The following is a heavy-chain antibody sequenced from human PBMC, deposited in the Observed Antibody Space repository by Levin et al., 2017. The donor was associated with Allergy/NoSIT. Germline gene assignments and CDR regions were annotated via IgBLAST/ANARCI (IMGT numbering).Heavy chain of an antibody. Sequence: KVSCQGSGYSFTSYWIGWVRQMPGKGLEWMGIIYPGDSDTRYSPSFQGQVTIPADKSIRTAYLQWSSLKASDTDIYYCARRGTRDYYYYMDVWGKGTTVTVSS. J-gene: IGHJ6*03. CDR1: GYSFTSYW. CDR2: IYPGDSDT. D-gene: IGHD1-1*01. CDR3: ARRGTRDYYYYMDV. V-gene: IGHV5-51*01.